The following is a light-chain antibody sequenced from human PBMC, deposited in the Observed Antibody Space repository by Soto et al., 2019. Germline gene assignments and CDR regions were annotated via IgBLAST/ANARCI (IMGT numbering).Light chain of an antibody. Sequence: DIVVTQSPATLSVSPGDRAALSCRASQNIRSNVAWYQHKPGQAPRLLIFGASTRATGIPARFTGSGSGTEFTLTISSLQSEDFAVYYCLQYNNWPPLTFGGGTQAELK. V-gene: IGKV3-15*01. CDR2: GAS. CDR1: QNIRSN. CDR3: LQYNNWPPLT. J-gene: IGKJ4*01.